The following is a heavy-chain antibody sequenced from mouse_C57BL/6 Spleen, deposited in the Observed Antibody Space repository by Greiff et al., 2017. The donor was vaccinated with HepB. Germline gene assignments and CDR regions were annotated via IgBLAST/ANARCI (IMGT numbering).Heavy chain of an antibody. J-gene: IGHJ3*01. V-gene: IGHV1-15*01. CDR1: GYTFTDYE. D-gene: IGHD1-1*01. CDR2: IDPETGGT. Sequence: VKLVESGAELVRPGASVTLSFKASGYTFTDYEMHWVKQTPVHGLEWIGAIDPETGGTAYNQKFKVKAILTADKSSSTAYMELRSLTSEESAVYYCTGKDYYGSKAWFAYWGQGTLVTVSA. CDR3: TGKDYYGSKAWFAY.